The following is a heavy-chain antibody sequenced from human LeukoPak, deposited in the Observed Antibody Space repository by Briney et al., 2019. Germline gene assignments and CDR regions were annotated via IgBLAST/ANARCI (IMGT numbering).Heavy chain of an antibody. CDR2: IGGWSDPI. J-gene: IGHJ4*02. CDR3: ARDPGFAVAR. CDR1: GFTFSSYG. Sequence: GGSLRLSCRVSGFTFSSYGMNWVRQAPGKGLEWVAYIGGWSDPIDYADSVKGRFTVSRDNSDSTLYLEMNSLRVEDTGVYYCARDPGFAVARWGQGALVIVSS. V-gene: IGHV3-48*04.